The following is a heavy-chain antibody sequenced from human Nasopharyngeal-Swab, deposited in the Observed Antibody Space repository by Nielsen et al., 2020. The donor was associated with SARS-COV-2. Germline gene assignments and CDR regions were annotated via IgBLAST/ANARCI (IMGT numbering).Heavy chain of an antibody. CDR2: IYPGDSDT. Sequence: GESLKISCKGSGYSFTNYWIACVRQMPGKGLEWMGIIYPGDSDTRYNPSFQGQVTISVDKSISTAYLQWSSLKDSDTAMYYCARSTLTPYNNYGMDVWGQGTTVTVSS. V-gene: IGHV5-51*01. J-gene: IGHJ6*02. CDR3: ARSTLTPYNNYGMDV. CDR1: GYSFTNYW. D-gene: IGHD1-14*01.